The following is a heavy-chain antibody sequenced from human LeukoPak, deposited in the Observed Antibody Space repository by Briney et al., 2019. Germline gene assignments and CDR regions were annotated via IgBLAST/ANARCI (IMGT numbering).Heavy chain of an antibody. V-gene: IGHV1-2*02. CDR2: INPNSGDT. D-gene: IGHD1-26*01. Sequence: ASVKVSCKTSGYSFTVNYIYWVRQAPGQGLEWMGWINPNSGDTNSAQKFQGRVTMTRDTSISTAYMELSRLTSDDTAVYYCARDWRGSYFPDFWGQGTLVTVSS. CDR1: GYSFTVNY. CDR3: ARDWRGSYFPDF. J-gene: IGHJ4*02.